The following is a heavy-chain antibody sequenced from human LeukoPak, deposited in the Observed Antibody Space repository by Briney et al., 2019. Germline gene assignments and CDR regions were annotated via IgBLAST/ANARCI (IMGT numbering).Heavy chain of an antibody. D-gene: IGHD2-21*01. Sequence: SVKVSCKASGGTFSSYAISWVRQAPGQGLEWMGGIIPIFGTANYTQKFQGRVTITADESTSTAYMELSSLRSEDTAVYYCARGGYCGGDCRHTGYYYYYMDVWGKGTTVTVSS. CDR2: IIPIFGTA. V-gene: IGHV1-69*01. J-gene: IGHJ6*03. CDR3: ARGGYCGGDCRHTGYYYYYMDV. CDR1: GGTFSSYA.